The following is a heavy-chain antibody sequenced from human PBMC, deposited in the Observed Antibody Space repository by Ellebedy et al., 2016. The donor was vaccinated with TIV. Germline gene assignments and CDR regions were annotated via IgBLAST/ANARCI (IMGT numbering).Heavy chain of an antibody. CDR3: ARDGELRPAYYYMDA. D-gene: IGHD2-15*01. CDR1: GYTFTAYP. V-gene: IGHV7-4-1*02. J-gene: IGHJ6*03. Sequence: ASVKVSCKASGYTFTAYPINWVRQAPGQGLEWLGWINTNTGNPTYAQGFTERFVFSLDTSISTAYLEISNLKGEDTAVYYCARDGELRPAYYYMDAWGKGTTVTVSS. CDR2: INTNTGNP.